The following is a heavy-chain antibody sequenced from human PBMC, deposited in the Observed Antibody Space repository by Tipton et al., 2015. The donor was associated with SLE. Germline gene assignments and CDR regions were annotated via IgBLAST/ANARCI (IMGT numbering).Heavy chain of an antibody. V-gene: IGHV3-30*03. D-gene: IGHD4/OR15-4a*01. CDR3: APVLTGYYGMDV. Sequence: DSVKGRFTISRDNSKNTLYLQMNSLRAEDTAVYYCAPVLTGYYGMDVWGQGTTVTVSS. J-gene: IGHJ6*02.